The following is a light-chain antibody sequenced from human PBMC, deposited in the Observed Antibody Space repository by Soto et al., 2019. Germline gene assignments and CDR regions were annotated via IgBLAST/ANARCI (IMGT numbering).Light chain of an antibody. CDR1: SSDVGGYSY. CDR2: DVN. V-gene: IGLV2-14*01. CDR3: SSYTYSSTLYV. Sequence: QSALTQPASVSGSPGQSITISCTGTSSDVGGYSYVSWYQQHPGKAPKHMIYDVNNRPSGVSNRFSGSKSGNTASLTISGLQAEDEADYYCSSYTYSSTLYVFGTGTKLTVL. J-gene: IGLJ1*01.